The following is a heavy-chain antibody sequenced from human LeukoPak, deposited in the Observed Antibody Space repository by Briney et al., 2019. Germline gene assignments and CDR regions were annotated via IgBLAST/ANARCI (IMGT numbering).Heavy chain of an antibody. V-gene: IGHV4-61*02. D-gene: IGHD3-22*01. J-gene: IGHJ3*02. CDR1: GGSISSGSYY. CDR3: AKDYSIEEPYYYDSSGSPTLMVAFDI. CDR2: IYTSGST. Sequence: SETLSLTCTVSGGSISSGSYYWSWIRQPAGKGLEWIGRIYTSGSTNYNPSLKSRVTISVDTSKNQFSLKLSSVTAADTAVYYCAKDYSIEEPYYYDSSGSPTLMVAFDIWGQGTMVTVSS.